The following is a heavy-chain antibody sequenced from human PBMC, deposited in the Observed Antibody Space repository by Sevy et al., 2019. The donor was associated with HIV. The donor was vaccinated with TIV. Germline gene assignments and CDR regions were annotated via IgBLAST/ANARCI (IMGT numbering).Heavy chain of an antibody. CDR3: AGGRYDLCGSFDSFDI. CDR1: GFTFSSYA. J-gene: IGHJ3*02. CDR2: IFGDGGST. Sequence: GGSLRLSCAASGFTFSSYAMNWVRQALGKGLEWVSTIFGDGGSTYYADSVKGWFTISRDNSKNKLYLQMNSLRAEDTAVYYWAGGRYDLCGSFDSFDIWGQGTMVTVSS. V-gene: IGHV3-23*01. D-gene: IGHD3-22*01.